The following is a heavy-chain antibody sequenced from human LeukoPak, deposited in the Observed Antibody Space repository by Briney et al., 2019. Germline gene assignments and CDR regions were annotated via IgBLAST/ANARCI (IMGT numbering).Heavy chain of an antibody. CDR2: INTDGSST. V-gene: IGHV3-74*01. CDR1: GFTFSSYW. D-gene: IGHD2/OR15-2a*01. Sequence: QPGGSLRLSCAASGFTFSSYWMHWVRQAPGKGLVWVSRINTDGSSTTYADSVKGRFTISRDNAKNTLYLQMDSLSAEDTAVYYCGRGPPFDQAIDYWGQGTLVTVSS. CDR3: GRGPPFDQAIDY. J-gene: IGHJ4*02.